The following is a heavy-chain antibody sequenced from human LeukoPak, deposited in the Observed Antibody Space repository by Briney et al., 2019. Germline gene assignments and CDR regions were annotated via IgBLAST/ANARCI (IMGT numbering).Heavy chain of an antibody. V-gene: IGHV1-69*13. D-gene: IGHD3-3*01. CDR1: GGTFSSYA. CDR2: IIPIFGTA. CDR3: ATTRRRNYDFWSGYYGFPYY. Sequence: SVKVSCKASGGTFSSYAISWVRQAPGQGLEWMGGIIPIFGTANYAQKFQGRVTITADESTSTAYMELSSLRSEDTAVYYCATTRRRNYDFWSGYYGFPYYWGQGTLVIFSS. J-gene: IGHJ4*02.